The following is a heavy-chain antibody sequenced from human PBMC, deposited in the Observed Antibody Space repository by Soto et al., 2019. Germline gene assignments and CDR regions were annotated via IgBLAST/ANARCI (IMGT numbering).Heavy chain of an antibody. D-gene: IGHD5-18*01. CDR3: ARVEGIMDTAMVLYYFDY. CDR2: IYYSGST. J-gene: IGHJ4*02. V-gene: IGHV4-59*12. CDR1: GGSISSYY. Sequence: SETLSLTCTVSGGSISSYYWSWIRQPPGKGLEWIGYIYYSGSTNYNPSLKSRVTISVDTSKNQFSLKLSSVTAADTAVYYCARVEGIMDTAMVLYYFDYWGQGTLVTVS.